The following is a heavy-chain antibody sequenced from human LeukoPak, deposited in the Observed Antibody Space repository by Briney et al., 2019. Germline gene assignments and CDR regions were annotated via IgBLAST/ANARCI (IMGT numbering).Heavy chain of an antibody. Sequence: PLQTLSLTCTVSGGSISSGSYYWSWIRQPAGKGLEWIGRIYTSGSTNYNPSLKSRVTISVDTSKNQFSLKLSSVTAADTAVFYCARAPTVTFFDYWGQGSLVTVSS. CDR2: IYTSGST. CDR3: ARAPTVTFFDY. J-gene: IGHJ4*02. D-gene: IGHD4-17*01. V-gene: IGHV4-61*02. CDR1: GGSISSGSYY.